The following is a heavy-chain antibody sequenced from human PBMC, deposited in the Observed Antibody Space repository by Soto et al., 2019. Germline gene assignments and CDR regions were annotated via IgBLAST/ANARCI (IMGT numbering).Heavy chain of an antibody. Sequence: EVQLVESGGGLVQPGGSLSLSCAASGFTFSNYWMTWVRQAPGKGLEWVANINQDGNEKYYVESVKGRFTISRDNAKYSLYLQMNRLRVEDTALYYCARALYSSSSGMAPYWGQGTLVIVSS. D-gene: IGHD6-6*01. CDR1: GFTFSNYW. CDR2: INQDGNEK. CDR3: ARALYSSSSGMAPY. V-gene: IGHV3-7*01. J-gene: IGHJ4*02.